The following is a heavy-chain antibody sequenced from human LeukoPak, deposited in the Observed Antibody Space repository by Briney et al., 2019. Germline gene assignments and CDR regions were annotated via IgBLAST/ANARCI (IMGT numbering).Heavy chain of an antibody. D-gene: IGHD3-10*01. Sequence: GGSLRLSWVASGXTFSNAWVSWVRQAPGKGLEWVGRIQSETDGGTIDYAAPVKGRFTISRDDSKNTLYLQMNSLKTEDTAVYYCSTWFGGVWGQGTLVTVSS. CDR1: GXTFSNAW. J-gene: IGHJ4*02. V-gene: IGHV3-15*01. CDR3: STWFGGV. CDR2: IQSETDGGTI.